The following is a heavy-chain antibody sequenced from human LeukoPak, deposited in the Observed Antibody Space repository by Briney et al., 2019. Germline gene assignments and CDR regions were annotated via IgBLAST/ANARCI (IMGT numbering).Heavy chain of an antibody. Sequence: SETLSLTCAVYGGSFSGYYWSWLRQPPGKGLEWIGEINHSGSTNYNPSLKSRVTISVDTSKNQFSLKLSSVTAADTAVYYCARGYPRYCSSTSCSKPSRAYYFDYWGQGTLVTVSS. CDR3: ARGYPRYCSSTSCSKPSRAYYFDY. D-gene: IGHD2-2*01. V-gene: IGHV4-34*01. CDR1: GGSFSGYY. J-gene: IGHJ4*02. CDR2: INHSGST.